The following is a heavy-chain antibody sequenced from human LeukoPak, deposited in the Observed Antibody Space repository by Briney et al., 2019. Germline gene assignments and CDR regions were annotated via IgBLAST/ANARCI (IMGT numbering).Heavy chain of an antibody. D-gene: IGHD6-13*01. CDR3: ARGGQHPAKYYYYYYMDV. Sequence: SVKVSCKASGGTFSSYAISWVRQAPGQGLEWMGGIIPIFDTANYAQKFQGRVTITTGESTSTAYMELSSLRSEDTAVYYCARGGQHPAKYYYYYYMDVWGKGTTVTVSS. V-gene: IGHV1-69*05. J-gene: IGHJ6*03. CDR1: GGTFSSYA. CDR2: IIPIFDTA.